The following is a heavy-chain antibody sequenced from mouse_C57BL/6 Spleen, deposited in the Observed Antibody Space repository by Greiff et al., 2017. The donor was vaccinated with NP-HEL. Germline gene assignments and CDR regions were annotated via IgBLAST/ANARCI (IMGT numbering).Heavy chain of an antibody. V-gene: IGHV1-62-2*01. CDR2: FYPGSGSI. Sequence: QVQLQQSGAALVKPRASVKLSCKASGYTFTEYTIHWVKQRFGQGSEWNGWFYPGSGSIKYNEKFKDKATLTADKSSSTVYMELSRLTSEDSAVSSTARHESGVHHGSYEYWGQGTTLTVSS. CDR3: ARHESGVHHGSYEY. J-gene: IGHJ2*01. D-gene: IGHD3-1*01. CDR1: GYTFTEYT.